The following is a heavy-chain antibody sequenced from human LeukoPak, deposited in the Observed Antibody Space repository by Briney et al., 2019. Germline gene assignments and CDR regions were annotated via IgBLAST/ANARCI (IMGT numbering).Heavy chain of an antibody. Sequence: GSLRLSCAASGFTVSSNYMSWVRQPPGKGLEWIGEINHSGSTNYNPSLKSRVTISVDTSKNQFSLKLSSVTAADTAVYYCARRAMAPLLRWEEYPLKYYYYYYYMDVWGKGTTVTVSS. CDR3: ARRAMAPLLRWEEYPLKYYYYYYYMDV. V-gene: IGHV4-34*01. J-gene: IGHJ6*03. CDR2: INHSGST. CDR1: GFTVSSNY. D-gene: IGHD5-18*01.